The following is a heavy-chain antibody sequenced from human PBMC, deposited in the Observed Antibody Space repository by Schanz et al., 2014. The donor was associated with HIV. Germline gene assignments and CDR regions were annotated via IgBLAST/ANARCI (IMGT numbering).Heavy chain of an antibody. Sequence: VQLVESGGGVVQPGRSLRLSCAASGFTFDDHAMSWVRQAPGKGLEWVSGMRGSDDSTFYADSVKGRFTISRDNSKNTLYFQMNSLRAEDTAIYYCAKTSYGWYFDYWGQGTLVTVSS. CDR1: GFTFDDHA. CDR2: MRGSDDST. CDR3: AKTSYGWYFDY. J-gene: IGHJ4*02. V-gene: IGHV3-23*04. D-gene: IGHD6-19*01.